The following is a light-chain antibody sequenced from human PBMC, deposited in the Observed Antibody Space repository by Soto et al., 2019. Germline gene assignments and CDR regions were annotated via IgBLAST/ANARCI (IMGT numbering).Light chain of an antibody. CDR2: VNSDGSH. CDR3: QTWGTGIRV. CDR1: SGHSSYA. Sequence: QSVLTQLPSASASLGASVKLTCTLSSGHSSYAIAWHQQQPEKGPRYLMKVNSDGSHSKGDGIPDRFSGSSSGAERYLTISSLQCEDEADYYCQTWGTGIRVFGGGTKLTVL. J-gene: IGLJ3*02. V-gene: IGLV4-69*01.